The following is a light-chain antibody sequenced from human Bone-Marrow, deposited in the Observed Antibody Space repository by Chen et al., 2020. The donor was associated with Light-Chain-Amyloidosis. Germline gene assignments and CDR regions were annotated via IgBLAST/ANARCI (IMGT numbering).Light chain of an antibody. V-gene: IGLV3-25*03. J-gene: IGLJ2*01. CDR2: RDT. CDR3: QSADSSGTYEVI. CDR1: DLPTKY. Sequence: SYELTQPPSVSVSPGQTARLTCSGDDLPTKYAHWYQQKPGQAPVLGQHRDTERPSGISERFSGSSSGTTATLTISGVQAEDEADYHCQSADSSGTYEVIFGGGTKLTVL.